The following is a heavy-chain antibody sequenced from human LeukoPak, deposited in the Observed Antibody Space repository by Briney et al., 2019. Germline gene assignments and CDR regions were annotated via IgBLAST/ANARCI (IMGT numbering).Heavy chain of an antibody. J-gene: IGHJ1*01. V-gene: IGHV4-34*01. CDR3: ARGEKLWFGELLSFQH. CDR2: INHSGST. Sequence: PSETLSLTCAVYGGSLGGYYWSWIRQPPGKGLEWIGEINHSGSTNYNPSLKSRVTISVDTSKNQFSLKLSSVTAADTAVYYCARGEKLWFGELLSFQHWGQGTLVTVSS. D-gene: IGHD3-10*01. CDR1: GGSLGGYY.